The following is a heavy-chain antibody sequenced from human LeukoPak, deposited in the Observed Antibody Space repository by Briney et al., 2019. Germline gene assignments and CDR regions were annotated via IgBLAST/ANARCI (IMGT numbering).Heavy chain of an antibody. CDR2: IDPSSGNT. Sequence: ASVKVSCKASGYALTNYYMSWVRQAPGQGPEWMGAIDPSSGNTQFAPKFEGRVTVTTDTSTSTVYMEVRSLRSDDTAVYYCAREHDSKVPYYCGMDVWGQGTTVTVSS. J-gene: IGHJ6*02. D-gene: IGHD3-22*01. V-gene: IGHV1-46*01. CDR1: GYALTNYY. CDR3: AREHDSKVPYYCGMDV.